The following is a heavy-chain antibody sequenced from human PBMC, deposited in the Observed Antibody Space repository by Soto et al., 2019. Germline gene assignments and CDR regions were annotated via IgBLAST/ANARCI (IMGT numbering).Heavy chain of an antibody. V-gene: IGHV4-39*01. CDR2: IYYSGST. CDR3: ASPLWERGEYYYYVVDV. J-gene: IGHJ6*02. CDR1: SGSISSSNYY. Sequence: SETLSLTCTVSSGSISSSNYYWGWIRQPPGKGLEWIGSIYYSGSTYYNPSLKSRVTISIDTSKNQFSLKLSSVTAADTAVYYCASPLWERGEYYYYVVDVWGQGTTVTVSS. D-gene: IGHD1-26*01.